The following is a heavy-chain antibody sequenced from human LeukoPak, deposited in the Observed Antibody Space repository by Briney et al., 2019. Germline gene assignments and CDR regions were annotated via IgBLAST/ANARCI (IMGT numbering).Heavy chain of an antibody. Sequence: ASVKVSCKASGYTFTSYDINWVRQATGQGLEWMGWMNPNSGNTGYAQKFQGRVTMTTDTSTSTAYMELRSLRSDDTAVYYCARGGRWLQFGAFDIWGQGTMVTVSS. CDR2: MNPNSGNT. V-gene: IGHV1-8*01. CDR3: ARGGRWLQFGAFDI. CDR1: GYTFTSYD. J-gene: IGHJ3*02. D-gene: IGHD5-24*01.